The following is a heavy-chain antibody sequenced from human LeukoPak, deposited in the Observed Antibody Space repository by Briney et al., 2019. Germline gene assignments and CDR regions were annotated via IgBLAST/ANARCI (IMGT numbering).Heavy chain of an antibody. Sequence: SETLSLTCTVSGGSISSYYWSWIRQPPGKGLEWIGYIYYSGSTNYNPSLKSRVTISVDTSKNQFSLKLSSVTAADTAVYYCARGNSGHIAAPESYYYYMDVWGKGTTVTVSS. D-gene: IGHD6-6*01. CDR1: GGSISSYY. CDR2: IYYSGST. V-gene: IGHV4-59*01. J-gene: IGHJ6*03. CDR3: ARGNSGHIAAPESYYYYMDV.